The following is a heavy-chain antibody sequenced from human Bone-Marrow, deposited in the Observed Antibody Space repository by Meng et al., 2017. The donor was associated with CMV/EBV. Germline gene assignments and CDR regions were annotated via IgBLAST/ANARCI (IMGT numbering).Heavy chain of an antibody. V-gene: IGHV3-48*03. CDR3: ATLPGVGAYGGDAFVI. CDR1: GFTFSSYE. Sequence: GGSLRLSCAASGFTFSSYEMNWVRQAPGKGLEWVSYISSSGSTIYYADSVKGRFTISRDNAKNSLYLQMNSLRPEDTAVYYCATLPGVGAYGGDAFVIWGQGTMVTVSS. CDR2: ISSSGSTI. D-gene: IGHD1-26*01. J-gene: IGHJ3*02.